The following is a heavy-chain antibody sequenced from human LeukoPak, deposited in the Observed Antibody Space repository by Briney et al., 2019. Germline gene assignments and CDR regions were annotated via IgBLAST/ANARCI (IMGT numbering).Heavy chain of an antibody. D-gene: IGHD6-19*01. Sequence: ASVKVSCKASGYTFTGYYMHWVRQAPGQGLEWMGWINPNSGGTNYAQKFQGWVTMTRDTSISTAYMELSRLRSDDTAVYYCARGGPNIAVAGYDYWGQGTLVTVSS. CDR3: ARGGPNIAVAGYDY. CDR1: GYTFTGYY. J-gene: IGHJ4*02. V-gene: IGHV1-2*04. CDR2: INPNSGGT.